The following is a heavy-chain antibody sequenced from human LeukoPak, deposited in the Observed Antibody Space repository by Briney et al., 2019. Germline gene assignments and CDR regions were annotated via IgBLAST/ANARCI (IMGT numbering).Heavy chain of an antibody. CDR2: IYYSGST. CDR1: GGSISSYY. D-gene: IGHD3-22*01. J-gene: IGHJ3*02. CDR3: ARAWYYYDSSGYKPLDAFDI. Sequence: SETLSLTYTVSGGSISSYYWSWIRQPPGKGLEWIGYIYYSGSTNYNPSLKSRVTISVDTSKNQFSLKLSSVTAADTAVYYCARAWYYYDSSGYKPLDAFDIWGQGTMVTVSS. V-gene: IGHV4-59*01.